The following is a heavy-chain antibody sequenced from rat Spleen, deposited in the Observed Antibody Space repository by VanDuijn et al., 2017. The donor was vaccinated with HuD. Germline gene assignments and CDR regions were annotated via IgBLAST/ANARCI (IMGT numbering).Heavy chain of an antibody. J-gene: IGHJ3*01. V-gene: IGHV2S63*01. CDR1: GFSFTDYS. D-gene: IGHD5-1*01. CDR2: MWRSGST. Sequence: EVQLKESGPGLVQPSQTLSLTCTVSGFSFTDYSLHWVRQPPGKGLEWMGVMWRSGSTEYNSGLKSRLSISWDTSKSQVFLKMNSLQTEDTATYYCARGGELDWFAYWGQGTLVTVSS. CDR3: ARGGELDWFAY.